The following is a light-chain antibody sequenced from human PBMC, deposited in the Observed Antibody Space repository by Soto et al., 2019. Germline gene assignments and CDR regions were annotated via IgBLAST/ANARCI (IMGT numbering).Light chain of an antibody. CDR1: QSISTY. V-gene: IGKV1-39*01. J-gene: IGKJ3*01. Sequence: DIQMTQSPSSLSASVGDRVTITCRASQSISTYLNWYQQKPGKAPKLLIYAASILQSGVPSRFSGSGSGTDFILTITSLQPEDFATYYCQQGYRTPFTFGPGTKVDIK. CDR2: AAS. CDR3: QQGYRTPFT.